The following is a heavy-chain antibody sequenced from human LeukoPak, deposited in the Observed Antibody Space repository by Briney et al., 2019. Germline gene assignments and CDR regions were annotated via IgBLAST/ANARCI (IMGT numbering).Heavy chain of an antibody. V-gene: IGHV4-34*01. CDR3: ARGWRVRVVIIKKDPAFDY. CDR2: INHSGST. D-gene: IGHD3-10*01. J-gene: IGHJ4*02. Sequence: PSETLSLTCAVYGGSFSGYYWSWIRQPPGKGLEWIGEINHSGSTNYNPSLKSRVTISVDTSKNQFSLKLSSVTAADTAVYYCARGWRVRVVIIKKDPAFDYWGQGTLVTVSS. CDR1: GGSFSGYY.